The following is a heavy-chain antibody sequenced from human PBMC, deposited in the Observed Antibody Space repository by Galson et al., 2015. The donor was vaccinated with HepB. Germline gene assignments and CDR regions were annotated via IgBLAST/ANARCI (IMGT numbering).Heavy chain of an antibody. CDR2: INPSGGST. D-gene: IGHD6-13*01. CDR3: ARGGAAAVDY. J-gene: IGHJ4*02. Sequence: SVKVSCKASGYTFSNYGISWVRQAPGQGLEWMGIINPSGGSTSYAQKFQGRVTMTRDTSTSTVYMELSSLRSEDTAVYYCARGGAAAVDYWGQGTLVTVSS. V-gene: IGHV1-46*01. CDR1: GYTFSNYG.